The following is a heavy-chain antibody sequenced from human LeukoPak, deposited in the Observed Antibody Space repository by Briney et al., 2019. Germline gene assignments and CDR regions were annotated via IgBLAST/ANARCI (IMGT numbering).Heavy chain of an antibody. D-gene: IGHD6-6*01. CDR1: GFTFSSYA. J-gene: IGHJ6*03. CDR3: AKGGSSSSPYYYYYMDV. V-gene: IGHV3-23*01. CDR2: ISGSGGST. Sequence: GGSLRLSCAASGFTFSSYAMSWVRQAPGKGLEWVSAISGSGGSTYYADSVKGRFTISRDNSKNTLYLQMNSLRAEDAAVYYCAKGGSSSSPYYYYYMDVWGEGTTVTVSS.